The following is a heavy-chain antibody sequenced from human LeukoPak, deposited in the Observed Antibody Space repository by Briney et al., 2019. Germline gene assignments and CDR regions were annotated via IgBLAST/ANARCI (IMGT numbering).Heavy chain of an antibody. Sequence: SETLSLTCTVSGGSISNYYWSWIRQPPGKGLEWIGYIYYSGGTNYNPSLKSRVTISVDTSKNQFSLKLSSVTAADTAVYYCARSITGTTSLSYYSHMDVWGKGTTVTVSS. V-gene: IGHV4-59*01. CDR1: GGSISNYY. D-gene: IGHD1-7*01. J-gene: IGHJ6*03. CDR2: IYYSGGT. CDR3: ARSITGTTSLSYYSHMDV.